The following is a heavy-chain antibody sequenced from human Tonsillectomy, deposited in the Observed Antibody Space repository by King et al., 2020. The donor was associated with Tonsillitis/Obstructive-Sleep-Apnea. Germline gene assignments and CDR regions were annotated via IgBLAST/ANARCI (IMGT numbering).Heavy chain of an antibody. D-gene: IGHD3-10*01. J-gene: IGHJ3*02. CDR2: ISYDGSNK. CDR3: ARDAPPVRGAFDI. CDR1: GFTFSSYA. V-gene: IGHV3-30*04. Sequence: VQLVESGGGVVQPGRSLRLSCAASGFTFSSYAMHWVRQAPGKGLEWVAVISYDGSNKYYADSVKGRFTISRDNSKNTLYLQMNSLRAEDTAVYYCARDAPPVRGAFDIWGQGTMVTVSS.